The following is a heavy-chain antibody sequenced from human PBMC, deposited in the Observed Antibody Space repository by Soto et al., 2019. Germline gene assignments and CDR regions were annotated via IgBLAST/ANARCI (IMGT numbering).Heavy chain of an antibody. CDR3: ARVYDILTGYLPYYYGMDV. J-gene: IGHJ6*02. CDR1: GGTFSSYA. Sequence: SVKVSCKASGGTFSSYAISWVRQAPGQGLEWMGGIIPIFGTANYAQKFQGRVTITADESTSTAYMELSSLRSEDTAVYYCARVYDILTGYLPYYYGMDVWGQGTTVPVSS. CDR2: IIPIFGTA. D-gene: IGHD3-9*01. V-gene: IGHV1-69*13.